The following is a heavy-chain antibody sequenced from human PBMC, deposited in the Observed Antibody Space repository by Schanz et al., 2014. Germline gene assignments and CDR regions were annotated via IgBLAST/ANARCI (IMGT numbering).Heavy chain of an antibody. D-gene: IGHD1-1*01. J-gene: IGHJ4*02. V-gene: IGHV3-11*06. CDR2: ISHNSHYT. CDR3: ARDGYWNGRPFDH. Sequence: QVQLVESGGGLVKPGGSLRLSCAASGFTFSDYYMSWIRQAPGKGLEWVSYISHNSHYTNYADSVKGRFTISRDTAENSVYLQMNSLRAEDTAVYYCARDGYWNGRPFDHWGQGTRVTVSA. CDR1: GFTFSDYY.